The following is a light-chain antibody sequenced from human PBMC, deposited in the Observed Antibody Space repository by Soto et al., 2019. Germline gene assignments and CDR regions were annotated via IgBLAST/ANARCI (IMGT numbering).Light chain of an antibody. V-gene: IGKV1-39*01. CDR2: GAS. CDR3: QQSYNIPLT. Sequence: DIQLTQSASTLSASVGDTFTITFRASQSISSLLYWFQQKPGQAPKLLIYGASNLQSGVPSRFSGSGSGTDFTLTITSLHPEDLATYYCQQSYNIPLTFGGGTKVDIK. J-gene: IGKJ4*01. CDR1: QSISSL.